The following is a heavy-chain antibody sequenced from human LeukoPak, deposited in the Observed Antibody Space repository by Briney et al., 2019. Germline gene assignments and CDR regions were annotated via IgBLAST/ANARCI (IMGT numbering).Heavy chain of an antibody. D-gene: IGHD3-9*01. Sequence: SETLSLTCAVSGYSISSSNWWGWIRQPPGKGLEWIGYIYYSGSTYYNPSLKSRVTMSVDTSKNQFSLKLSSVTAVDTAVYYCARFGMGEILTGYSTAYLYPDYWGQGTLVTVSS. CDR1: GYSISSSNW. V-gene: IGHV4-28*01. J-gene: IGHJ4*02. CDR3: ARFGMGEILTGYSTAYLYPDY. CDR2: IYYSGST.